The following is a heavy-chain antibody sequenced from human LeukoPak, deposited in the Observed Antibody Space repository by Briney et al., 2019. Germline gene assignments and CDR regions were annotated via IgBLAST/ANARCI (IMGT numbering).Heavy chain of an antibody. CDR1: GFILSNHN. V-gene: IGHV3-21*01. CDR3: VRIPNGANCPNWFDP. D-gene: IGHD4/OR15-4a*01. J-gene: IGHJ5*02. CDR2: ISGNSNNI. Sequence: PGGSLRLSCAASGFILSNHNMNAVRRAPGKGLEWVSSISGNSNNINYAYSVKGRFTISRDSPKNSLYLQMNSLRVEDTAMYYCVRIPNGANCPNWFDPWGQGTLVSVPS.